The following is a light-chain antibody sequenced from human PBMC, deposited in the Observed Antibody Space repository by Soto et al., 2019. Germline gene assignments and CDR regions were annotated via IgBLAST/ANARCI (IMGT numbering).Light chain of an antibody. J-gene: IGLJ7*01. CDR2: YDD. V-gene: IGLV1-36*01. CDR3: ATWDDSLKKEV. CDR1: SSNIGNKP. Sequence: QSVLTQPPSVSGAPRQRVAISCSGSSSNIGNKPVNWYQELPGKAPKLLNYYDDLLPSGVSDRFSGYKSGTSASLAISGLQSEDEGEYYCATWDDSLKKEVFGGGSQLTVL.